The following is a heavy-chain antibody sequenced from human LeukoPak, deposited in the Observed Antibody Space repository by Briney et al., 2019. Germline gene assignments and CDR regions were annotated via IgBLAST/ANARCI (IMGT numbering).Heavy chain of an antibody. V-gene: IGHV4-39*01. CDR1: GGSISSSSYY. Sequence: PSETLSLTCTVSGGSISSSSYYWGWIRQPPGKGLEWIGSIYYSGSTYYNPSLKSRVTISVDTSKNQFSLKLSSVTAADTAVYYYARQSGSHSYYYYGMDVWGQGTTVTVSS. CDR3: ARQSGSHSYYYYGMDV. J-gene: IGHJ6*02. D-gene: IGHD1-26*01. CDR2: IYYSGST.